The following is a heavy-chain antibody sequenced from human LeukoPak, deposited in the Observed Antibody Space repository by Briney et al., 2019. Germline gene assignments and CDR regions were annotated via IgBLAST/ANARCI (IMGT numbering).Heavy chain of an antibody. J-gene: IGHJ5*02. V-gene: IGHV4-59*01. CDR3: ARGGYSYGYLRVDWFDP. CDR1: GGSISSYY. D-gene: IGHD5-18*01. CDR2: IYYSGST. Sequence: SETLSLTCTVSGGSISSYYWSWIRQPPGKGLEWIGYIYYSGSTNYNPSLKSRVTISVGTSKNQFSLKLSSVTAADTAVYYCARGGYSYGYLRVDWFDPWGQGTLVTVSS.